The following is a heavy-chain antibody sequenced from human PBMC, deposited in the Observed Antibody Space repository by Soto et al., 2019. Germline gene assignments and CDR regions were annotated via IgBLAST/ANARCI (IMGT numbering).Heavy chain of an antibody. CDR3: AKDQDTDRPRHGMDV. Sequence: RLSWAASGFTFSSYAVSWVRQAPGKGLEWVSAISGSGGSTYYADSVKGRFTISRDNSKNTLYLQMNSLRAEDTAVYYCAKDQDTDRPRHGMDVWGQGTTVTVSS. V-gene: IGHV3-23*01. J-gene: IGHJ6*02. D-gene: IGHD2-15*01. CDR1: GFTFSSYA. CDR2: ISGSGGST.